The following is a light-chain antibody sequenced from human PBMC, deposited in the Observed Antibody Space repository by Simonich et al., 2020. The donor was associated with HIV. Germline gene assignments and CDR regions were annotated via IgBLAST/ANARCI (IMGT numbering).Light chain of an antibody. CDR2: KAS. Sequence: DIQMTQSPSTLSASVGDRVTITCRARQSISSWLAWYQQKPGKAPKLLIYKASSLESGVPSRFSGSGSGTEFTLTISSLQPDDFATYYCQHYNSYPTWTFGQGTKVEIK. V-gene: IGKV1-5*03. CDR1: QSISSW. CDR3: QHYNSYPTWT. J-gene: IGKJ1*01.